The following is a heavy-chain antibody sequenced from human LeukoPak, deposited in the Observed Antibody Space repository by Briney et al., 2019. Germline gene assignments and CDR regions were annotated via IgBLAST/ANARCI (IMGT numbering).Heavy chain of an antibody. D-gene: IGHD3-10*01. CDR2: IKQDGSEK. CDR1: GFTFSSYW. J-gene: IGHJ6*02. Sequence: GGSLRLSCAASGFTFSSYWMSWVRQAPGKGLEWVANIKQDGSEKYYVDSVKGRFTISRDNAKNTLYLQMNSLRAEDTAVYYCASPIGGVIYGMDVWGQGTTVTVSS. V-gene: IGHV3-7*01. CDR3: ASPIGGVIYGMDV.